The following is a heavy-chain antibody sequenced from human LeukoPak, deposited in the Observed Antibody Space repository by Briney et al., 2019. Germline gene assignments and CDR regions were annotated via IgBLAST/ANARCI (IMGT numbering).Heavy chain of an antibody. J-gene: IGHJ5*02. D-gene: IGHD3-9*01. Sequence: GGSLRLSCAASGITLSSYSMNWVRQAPGKGLEWVSYISSSSTTIYYADSVKGRFTISRDNAKNSLYLQMNSLRAEDTAMYYCARGGYILTTNWFDPWGQGTLVTVSS. CDR3: ARGGYILTTNWFDP. CDR2: ISSSSTTI. V-gene: IGHV3-48*01. CDR1: GITLSSYS.